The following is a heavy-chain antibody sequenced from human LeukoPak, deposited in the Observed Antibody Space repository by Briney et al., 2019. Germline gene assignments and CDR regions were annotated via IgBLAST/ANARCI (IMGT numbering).Heavy chain of an antibody. V-gene: IGHV4-59*01. CDR2: IYYSGST. Sequence: SETLSLTCTVSGGSISSYYWSWIRQPPGKGLEWVGYIYYSGSTNYNPSLQSRVTISVDTSKNQFSLKLSSVTAADTAVYYCARGETYYYDSSGYNNWFDPWGQGTLVTVSS. J-gene: IGHJ5*02. D-gene: IGHD3-22*01. CDR3: ARGETYYYDSSGYNNWFDP. CDR1: GGSISSYY.